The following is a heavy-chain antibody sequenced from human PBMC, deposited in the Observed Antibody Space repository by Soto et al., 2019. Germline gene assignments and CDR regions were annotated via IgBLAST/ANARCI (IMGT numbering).Heavy chain of an antibody. J-gene: IGHJ6*02. D-gene: IGHD6-19*01. CDR2: IYYSGST. CDR1: GGSISSYY. V-gene: IGHV4-59*01. Sequence: PSETLSLTCTVSGGSISSYYWSWIRQPPGKGLEWIGYIYYSGSTNYNPSLKSRVTIPVDTSKNQFSLKLSSVTAADTAVYYCARDFLVAGPYYYYYYGMDVWGQGTTVTVSS. CDR3: ARDFLVAGPYYYYYYGMDV.